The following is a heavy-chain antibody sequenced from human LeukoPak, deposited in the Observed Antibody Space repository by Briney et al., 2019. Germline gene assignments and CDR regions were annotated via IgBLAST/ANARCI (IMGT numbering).Heavy chain of an antibody. CDR1: GFTFSNYA. CDR2: ISSGGTYE. Sequence: GGSLRLSCAASGFTFSNYAMHWVRQAPGKGLEWVSLISSGGTYEYYADSVKGRFTISRDNSKNTLYLQMNSLRAEDTAVYYCARGNDYWGQGTLVTVSS. V-gene: IGHV3-30*07. J-gene: IGHJ4*02. CDR3: ARGNDY.